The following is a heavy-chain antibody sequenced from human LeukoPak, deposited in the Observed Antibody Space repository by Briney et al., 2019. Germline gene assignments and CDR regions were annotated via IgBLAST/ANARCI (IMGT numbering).Heavy chain of an antibody. CDR2: IKQDGSEK. D-gene: IGHD3-3*01. J-gene: IGHJ4*02. Sequence: GGSLRLSCAASGFTFSSYWMSWVRQAPGKGLEWVANIKQDGSEKYYVDSAKGRFTISRDNAKNSLYLQINSLRAEDTAVYYCARGTLLLYDFWSGTADYWGQGTLVTVSS. CDR3: ARGTLLLYDFWSGTADY. CDR1: GFTFSSYW. V-gene: IGHV3-7*01.